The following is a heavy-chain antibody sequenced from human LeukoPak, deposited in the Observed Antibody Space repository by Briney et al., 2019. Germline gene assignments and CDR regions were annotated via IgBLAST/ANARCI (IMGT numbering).Heavy chain of an antibody. Sequence: PSETLSLTCTVSGGSISGYYWNWIRQPPGKGLEWIGYIYYSGSTNYNPSLKSRVTISVDTSKDQFSLKLSSVTAADTAVYYCARCGYRYGCGFDYWGQGTLVTVSS. CDR2: IYYSGST. CDR1: GGSISGYY. D-gene: IGHD5-18*01. V-gene: IGHV4-59*01. CDR3: ARCGYRYGCGFDY. J-gene: IGHJ4*02.